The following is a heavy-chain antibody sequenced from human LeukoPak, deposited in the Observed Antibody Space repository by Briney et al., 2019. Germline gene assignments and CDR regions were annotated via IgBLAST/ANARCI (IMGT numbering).Heavy chain of an antibody. CDR3: AREKVFCSGGSCYSNFDY. D-gene: IGHD2-15*01. CDR1: GFTFSSYA. Sequence: GGSLRLSCAASGFTFSSYAMHWVRQAPGKGLEYVSAISSNGGSTYYANSVKGRFTISRDNSKNTLYLQMGSLRAEDMAVYYCAREKVFCSGGSCYSNFDYWGQGTLVTVSS. V-gene: IGHV3-64*01. J-gene: IGHJ4*02. CDR2: ISSNGGST.